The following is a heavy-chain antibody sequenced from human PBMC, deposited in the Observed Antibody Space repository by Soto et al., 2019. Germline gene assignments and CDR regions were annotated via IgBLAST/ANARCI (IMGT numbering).Heavy chain of an antibody. V-gene: IGHV4-61*01. CDR3: ARTMVGARAGYFAY. D-gene: IGHD1-26*01. J-gene: IGHJ4*02. Sequence: QVQLQESGPGLVKPSETLSLTCTVSGGSVSSGSYYWSWIRQPPGKGLEWIGYIYYSGSTNYNPSLKSRVTISVDTSKNQVSLKLSSVTAADTAVYYCARTMVGARAGYFAYWGRGTLVTVSS. CDR1: GGSVSSGSYY. CDR2: IYYSGST.